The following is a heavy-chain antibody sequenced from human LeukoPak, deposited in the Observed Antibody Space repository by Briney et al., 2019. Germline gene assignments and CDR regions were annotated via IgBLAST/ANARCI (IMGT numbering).Heavy chain of an antibody. D-gene: IGHD3-10*01. V-gene: IGHV4-59*01. Sequence: SETLSLTCTVSGGSISSYYWSWIRQPPGKGLEWIGYIYYSGSTNYNPSLKSRVTISVDTSKNQFSLKLNPVTAADTAVYYCARDRYYGSGSYGGRYFDYWGQGTLATVSS. CDR3: ARDRYYGSGSYGGRYFDY. CDR1: GGSISSYY. J-gene: IGHJ4*02. CDR2: IYYSGST.